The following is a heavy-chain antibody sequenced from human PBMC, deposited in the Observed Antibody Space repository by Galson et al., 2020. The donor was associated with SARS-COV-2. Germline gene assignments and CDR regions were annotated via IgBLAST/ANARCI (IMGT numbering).Heavy chain of an antibody. D-gene: IGHD6-13*01. CDR2: ISSSSSYI. J-gene: IGHJ4*02. CDR3: ARAEELSWLSDY. Sequence: NSGGSLRLSCAASGFTFSSYSMNWVRQAPGKGLEWVSSISSSSSYIYYADSVKGRFTISRDNAKNSLYLQMNSLRAEDTAVYYCARAEELSWLSDYWGQGTLVTVSS. CDR1: GFTFSSYS. V-gene: IGHV3-21*01.